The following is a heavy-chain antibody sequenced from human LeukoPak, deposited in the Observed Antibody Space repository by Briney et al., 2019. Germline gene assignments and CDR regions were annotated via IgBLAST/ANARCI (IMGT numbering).Heavy chain of an antibody. Sequence: SETLSLTCAVYGGSFSGYYWSWIRQPPGKGLEWIGEINHSGSTNYNPSLKSRVIISVDTSKNQFSLKLSSVTAADTAVYYCARSLYDILTGHDYWGQGTLVTVSS. D-gene: IGHD3-9*01. CDR1: GGSFSGYY. V-gene: IGHV4-34*01. CDR2: INHSGST. CDR3: ARSLYDILTGHDY. J-gene: IGHJ4*02.